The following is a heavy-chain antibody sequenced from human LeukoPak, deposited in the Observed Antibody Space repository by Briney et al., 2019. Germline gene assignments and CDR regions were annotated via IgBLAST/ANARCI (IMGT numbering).Heavy chain of an antibody. CDR2: IIPIFGTA. J-gene: IGHJ6*03. Sequence: SVKVSCKASGGTFSSYAISWVRQAPGQGLEWMGGIIPIFGTANYAQKFQGRVTITTDESTSTAYMELSSLRSEDTAVYCCATAAAGNLYYYYYMDVWGKGTTVTVSS. D-gene: IGHD6-13*01. V-gene: IGHV1-69*05. CDR3: ATAAAGNLYYYYYMDV. CDR1: GGTFSSYA.